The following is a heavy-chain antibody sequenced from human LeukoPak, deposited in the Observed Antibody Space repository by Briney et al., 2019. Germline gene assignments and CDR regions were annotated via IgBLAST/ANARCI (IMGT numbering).Heavy chain of an antibody. CDR3: ARGPLRNAFDI. Sequence: SETLSLTWTVAGGSISSYYWSWIRLPPGKGLEWIGYIYYSGGTNYNPSLKSRVTISVDTSKNQFSLKLSSVTAADTAVYYCARGPLRNAFDIWGQGTMVTVSS. V-gene: IGHV4-59*01. J-gene: IGHJ3*02. CDR2: IYYSGGT. CDR1: GGSISSYY.